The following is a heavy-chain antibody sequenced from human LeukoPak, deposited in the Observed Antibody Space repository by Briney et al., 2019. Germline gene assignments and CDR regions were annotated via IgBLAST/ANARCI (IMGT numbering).Heavy chain of an antibody. J-gene: IGHJ5*02. V-gene: IGHV4-59*01. CDR1: GGSISSYY. D-gene: IGHD6-25*01. CDR3: AREGSSGIRGYNWFDP. CDR2: IYYSGST. Sequence: SETLSLTCTVSGGSISSYYWSWIRQPPGKGLEWIGYIYYSGSTNYNPSLKSRVTISVDTSKNQFSLKLSSVTAADTAVYYCAREGSSGIRGYNWFDPWGQGTLVTVSS.